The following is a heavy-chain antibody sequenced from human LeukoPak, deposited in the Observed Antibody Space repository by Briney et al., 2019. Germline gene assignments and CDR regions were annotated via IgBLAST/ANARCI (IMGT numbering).Heavy chain of an antibody. CDR1: GYTFTGYY. CDR3: ARDVEGYCTNGVCLYFDY. CDR2: INPNSGGT. Sequence: ASVKVSCKASGYTFTGYYMHWVRQAPGQGLEWMGWINPNSGGTNYAQKFQGRVTMTRDTSISTAYMELSRLRSDDTAVYYCARDVEGYCTNGVCLYFDYWGQGTLVTVSS. D-gene: IGHD2-8*01. V-gene: IGHV1-2*02. J-gene: IGHJ4*02.